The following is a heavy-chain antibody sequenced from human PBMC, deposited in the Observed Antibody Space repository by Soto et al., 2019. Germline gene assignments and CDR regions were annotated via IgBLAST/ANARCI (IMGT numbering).Heavy chain of an antibody. CDR2: IKEDGSEK. Sequence: EVQVVESGGGLVQPGGSLRLSCAASGFTFSNHWMSWVRQAAGKGLEWVAHIKEDGSEKYYVDSVKGRFTISRANGENSLHLQMNSLRAEDTAVYYCVRDRGYCSGGNCYSVFDYWGQGTLVTVSS. D-gene: IGHD2-15*01. J-gene: IGHJ4*02. CDR3: VRDRGYCSGGNCYSVFDY. CDR1: GFTFSNHW. V-gene: IGHV3-7*04.